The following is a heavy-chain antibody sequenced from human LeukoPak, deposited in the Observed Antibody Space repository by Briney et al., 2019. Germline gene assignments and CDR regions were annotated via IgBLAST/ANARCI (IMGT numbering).Heavy chain of an antibody. CDR1: GFTFSSYG. CDR2: IWYDGSNK. J-gene: IGHJ4*02. D-gene: IGHD2-15*01. V-gene: IGHV3-33*06. CDR3: AKDLVAGFDY. Sequence: PGRSLRLSCAASGFTFSSYGVHWVRQAPGKGLEWVAVIWYDGSNKYYADSVKGRFTISRDNSKNTLYLQMNSLRAEDTAVYYCAKDLVAGFDYWGQGTLVTVSS.